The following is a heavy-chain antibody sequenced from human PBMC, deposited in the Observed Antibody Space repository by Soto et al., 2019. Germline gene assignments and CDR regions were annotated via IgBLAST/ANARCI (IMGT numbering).Heavy chain of an antibody. V-gene: IGHV1-69*13. J-gene: IGHJ6*02. CDR3: ARVVYDSRGYYYGRGVDV. CDR2: IIPIFGTA. Sequence: SSVKFSCRASGGTFSSYASSWVRTAPGQGLEWLGGIIPIFGTAYYAQKFQGRVTITAGESTRTAYMELSSLRSEDTAVYSCARVVYDSRGYYYGRGVDVWG. CDR1: GGTFSSYA. D-gene: IGHD3-22*01.